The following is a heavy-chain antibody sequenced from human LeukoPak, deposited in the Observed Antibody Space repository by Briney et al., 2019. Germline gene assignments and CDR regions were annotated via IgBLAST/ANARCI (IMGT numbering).Heavy chain of an antibody. J-gene: IGHJ4*02. D-gene: IGHD2-15*01. V-gene: IGHV1-69*04. CDR1: GDTFSMYT. CDR3: ARDHCSGGTCLGGH. Sequence: ASVKVSCKASGDTFSMYTFSWVRQAPGQGLEWMGRIIPIPDIANYPQKFQGRVTFTADILTSTTYMELSSLRSDDTAVYYCARDHCSGGTCLGGHWGQGTLVTVSS. CDR2: IIPIPDIA.